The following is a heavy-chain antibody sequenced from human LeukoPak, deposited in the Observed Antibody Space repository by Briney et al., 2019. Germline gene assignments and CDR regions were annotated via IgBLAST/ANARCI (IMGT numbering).Heavy chain of an antibody. V-gene: IGHV4-34*01. J-gene: IGHJ4*02. CDR1: GGSLSGYY. Sequence: SETLSLTCAVYGGSLSGYYWSWIRQPPGKGLEWIGEINHSGSTNYNPSLKSRVTISVDTSKNQFSLKLSSVTAADTAVYYCARRARLPHLDYWGQGTLVTVSS. CDR3: ARRARLPHLDY. D-gene: IGHD5-12*01. CDR2: INHSGST.